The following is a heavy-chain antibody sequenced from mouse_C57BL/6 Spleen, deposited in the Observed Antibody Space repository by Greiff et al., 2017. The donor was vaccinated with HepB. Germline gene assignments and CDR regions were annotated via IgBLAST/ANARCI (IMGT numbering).Heavy chain of an antibody. CDR1: GYTFTSYD. CDR2: ISPRDGST. V-gene: IGHV1-85*01. Sequence: QVQLQQSGPELVKPGASVKLSCKASGYTFTSYDINCVKQRPGQGLEWIGWISPRDGSTKYNEKFKGKDTLTVDTPSSTAYMELHSLTSEDSAVYFCERGIPGYWYVDVCGTGTTVTVSS. J-gene: IGHJ1*03. CDR3: ERGIPGYWYVDV. D-gene: IGHD5-2*01.